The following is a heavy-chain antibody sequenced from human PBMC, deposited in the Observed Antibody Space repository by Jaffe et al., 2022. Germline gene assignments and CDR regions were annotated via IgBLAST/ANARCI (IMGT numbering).Heavy chain of an antibody. CDR1: GGSISSYY. CDR3: AKQYSGYSSSWYGFGAFDI. Sequence: QVQLQESGPGLVKPSETLSLTCTVSGGSISSYYWSWIRQPPGKGLEWIGYIYYSGSTNYNPSLKSRVTISVDTSKNQFSLKLSSVTAADTAVYYCAKQYSGYSSSWYGFGAFDIWGQGTMVTVSS. D-gene: IGHD6-13*01. CDR2: IYYSGST. J-gene: IGHJ3*02. V-gene: IGHV4-59*01.